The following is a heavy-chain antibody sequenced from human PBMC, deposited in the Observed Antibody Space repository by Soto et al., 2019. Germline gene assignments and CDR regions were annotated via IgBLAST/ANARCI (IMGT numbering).Heavy chain of an antibody. V-gene: IGHV1-69*01. J-gene: IGHJ6*02. Sequence: QVQLVQSGAEVKKPGSSVKVSCKVSGGTFSSHSINWVRQAPGQGPEWMGGIIPLFGTENYAQKFQGRFTITADESTSTAYMELSSLTSEDTALYYCSTSVYCSTTRCYYYYGLDVWGQGTTVIVSS. CDR3: STSVYCSTTRCYYYYGLDV. D-gene: IGHD2-2*01. CDR1: GGTFSSHS. CDR2: IIPLFGTE.